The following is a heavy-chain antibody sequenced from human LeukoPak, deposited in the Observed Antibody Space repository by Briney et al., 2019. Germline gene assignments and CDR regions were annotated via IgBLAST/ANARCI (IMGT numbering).Heavy chain of an antibody. CDR2: IYHSGST. Sequence: SETLSLTCTVSGYSINSGYYWGWIRQPPGKGLEWIGSIYHSGSTYYNPSLKSRVTISVDTSKNQFSLKLSSVTAADTAVYYCARHGYSSSSNWFDPWGQGTLVTVSS. J-gene: IGHJ5*02. CDR3: ARHGYSSSSNWFDP. D-gene: IGHD6-13*01. CDR1: GYSINSGYY. V-gene: IGHV4-38-2*02.